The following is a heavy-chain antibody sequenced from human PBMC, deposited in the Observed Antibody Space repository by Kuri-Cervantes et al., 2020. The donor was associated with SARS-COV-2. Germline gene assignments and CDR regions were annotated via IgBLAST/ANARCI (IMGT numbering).Heavy chain of an antibody. CDR3: AWGRGWTFDI. D-gene: IGHD3-3*01. CDR2: IKADGGEM. J-gene: IGHJ3*02. Sequence: ETLSLTCEASGFTLTYRWMAWFRQAPGKGLEWVAAIKADGGEMVYVDSAKGRFTISRDNAKNSVFLQMNSVRIEDTSLYFCAWGRGWTFDIWGRGTMVTVSS. CDR1: GFTLTYRW. V-gene: IGHV3-7*04.